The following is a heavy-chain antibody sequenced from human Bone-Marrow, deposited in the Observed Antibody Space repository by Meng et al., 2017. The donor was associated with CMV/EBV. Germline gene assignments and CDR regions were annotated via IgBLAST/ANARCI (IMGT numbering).Heavy chain of an antibody. D-gene: IGHD3-10*02. CDR3: ARDVFGDGYLDY. J-gene: IGHJ4*02. Sequence: GESLKISCAASGFTFSSYWMHWVRQAPGKGLVWVSRINSDGSSTSYADSVKGRFTISRDNAKNSLYLQMNSLRAEDTAVYYCARDVFGDGYLDYWGQGTLVTFAS. V-gene: IGHV3-74*01. CDR1: GFTFSSYW. CDR2: INSDGSST.